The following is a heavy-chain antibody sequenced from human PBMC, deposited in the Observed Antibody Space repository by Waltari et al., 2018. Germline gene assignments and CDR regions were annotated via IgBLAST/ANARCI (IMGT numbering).Heavy chain of an antibody. D-gene: IGHD4-17*01. CDR1: GSTFTSYA. CDR2: IIPIFGTA. J-gene: IGHJ4*02. CDR3: ASPSGATVVTPLDY. V-gene: IGHV1-69*01. Sequence: LVQSGAELKKPGSSVKVTCWASGSTFTSYAIHLVRQAPGQGLEWMGGIIPIFGTANYAQKFQGRVTITADESTSTDYMELSSLRSEDTAVYYCASPSGATVVTPLDYWGQGTLVTVSS.